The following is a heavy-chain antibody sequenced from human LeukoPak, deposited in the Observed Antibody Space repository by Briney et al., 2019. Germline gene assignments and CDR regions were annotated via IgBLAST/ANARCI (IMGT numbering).Heavy chain of an antibody. CDR3: ARGILEWLRPFDL. Sequence: SETLSLTCTVSGGSISSGSYYWSWIRQPAGKGLEWIGRIYTSGSTNYNPSLKSRVTISIDTSKNQFSLKLSSVTAADTAVYYCARGILEWLRPFDLWGRGTLVTVSS. CDR1: GGSISSGSYY. J-gene: IGHJ2*01. V-gene: IGHV4-61*02. D-gene: IGHD3-3*01. CDR2: IYTSGST.